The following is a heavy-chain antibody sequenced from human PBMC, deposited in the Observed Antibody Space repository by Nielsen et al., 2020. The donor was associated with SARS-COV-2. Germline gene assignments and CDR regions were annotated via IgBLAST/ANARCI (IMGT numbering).Heavy chain of an antibody. J-gene: IGHJ4*02. CDR2: IYYSGST. D-gene: IGHD2-15*01. CDR3: ARERPGPVVGYYFDY. Sequence: GSLRLSCTVSGGSISSSSYYWGWIRQPPGKGLEWIGSIYYSGSTYYNPPLKSRVTISVDTSKNQFSLKLSSVTAADTAVYYCARERPGPVVGYYFDYWGQGTLVTVSS. V-gene: IGHV4-39*07. CDR1: GGSISSSSYY.